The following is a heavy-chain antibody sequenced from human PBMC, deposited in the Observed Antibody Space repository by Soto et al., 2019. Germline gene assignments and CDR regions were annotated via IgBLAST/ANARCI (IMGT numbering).Heavy chain of an antibody. CDR1: GYSFTTYW. Sequence: PGESLKISCRVSGYSFTTYWIGWVRQMSGKGLEWIGIIHPGDSEARYSPSFQGQVTISADKSISTAYLQWSSLKASDTAMYYCARHLGAAAGPLYGMDVWGQGTTVTVSS. D-gene: IGHD6-13*01. J-gene: IGHJ6*02. V-gene: IGHV5-51*01. CDR2: IHPGDSEA. CDR3: ARHLGAAAGPLYGMDV.